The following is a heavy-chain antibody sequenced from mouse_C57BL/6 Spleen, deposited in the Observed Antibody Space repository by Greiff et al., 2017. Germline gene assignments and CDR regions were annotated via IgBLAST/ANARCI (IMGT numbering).Heavy chain of an antibody. J-gene: IGHJ1*03. CDR3: ARGDHYGSSYWYFDV. D-gene: IGHD1-1*01. Sequence: VKLMESGAELVRPGTSVKVSCKASGYAFTNYLIEWVKQRPGQGLEWIGVINPGSGGTNYNEKFKGKATLTADKSSSTAYMQLSSLTSEDSAVYFCARGDHYGSSYWYFDVWGTGTTVTVSS. V-gene: IGHV1-54*01. CDR1: GYAFTNYL. CDR2: INPGSGGT.